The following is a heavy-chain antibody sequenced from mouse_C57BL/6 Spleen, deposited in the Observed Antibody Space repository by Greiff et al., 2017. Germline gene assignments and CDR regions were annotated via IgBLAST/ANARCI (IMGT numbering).Heavy chain of an antibody. D-gene: IGHD2-4*01. CDR3: AGPDYDGTWFAY. Sequence: EVLLVESGGGLVQPGGSLSLSCAASGFTFTDYYMSWVRQPPGKALEWLGFIRNKANGYTTEYSASVKGRFTISRDNSQSILYLRMSALRAEDSATYYCAGPDYDGTWFAYWGQGTLGTVSA. CDR2: IRNKANGYTT. V-gene: IGHV7-3*01. CDR1: GFTFTDYY. J-gene: IGHJ3*01.